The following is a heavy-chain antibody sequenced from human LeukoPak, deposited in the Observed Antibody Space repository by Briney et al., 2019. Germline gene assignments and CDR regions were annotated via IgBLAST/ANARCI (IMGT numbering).Heavy chain of an antibody. J-gene: IGHJ3*02. Sequence: SETLSLTCAVSGGSISSTHWWNWVRQSPGKGPEWIGEINPGGGTSYNPSLKSRVTISVDKSRDQFSLKLSSVTAADTALYYCARSQDVDVVTTHRPFDMWGQGTVVTVSS. CDR1: GGSISSTHW. V-gene: IGHV4-4*02. CDR3: ARSQDVDVVTTHRPFDM. D-gene: IGHD5-12*01. CDR2: INPGGGT.